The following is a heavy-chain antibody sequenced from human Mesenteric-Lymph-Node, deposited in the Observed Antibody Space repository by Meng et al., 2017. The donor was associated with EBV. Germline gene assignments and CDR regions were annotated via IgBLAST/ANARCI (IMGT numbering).Heavy chain of an antibody. CDR2: IHTNTGNP. V-gene: IGHV7-4-1*02. D-gene: IGHD3-16*01. CDR1: GYTFTSYA. Sequence: QLLLVRFGFEFTEPGASGKVSGKASGYTFTSYAMNWVRQAPGQGLEWMGWIHTNTGNPTYAQGFTGRFVFSLDTSVSTAYLQITSLKADDSAVYYCARDWSSVIMNKGNYWGQGTLVTVSS. J-gene: IGHJ4*02. CDR3: ARDWSSVIMNKGNY.